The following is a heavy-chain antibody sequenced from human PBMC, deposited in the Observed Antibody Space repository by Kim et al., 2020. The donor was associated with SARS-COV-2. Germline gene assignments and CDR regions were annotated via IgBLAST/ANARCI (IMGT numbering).Heavy chain of an antibody. V-gene: IGHV1-3*01. CDR2: INAGTGNT. Sequence: ASVKVSCKTSGYSFTAYAIHWVRRAPGQRLEWMGWINAGTGNTEYSQNLQGRVTITSDTSASTAYMELSRLRSEDTAVYYCARGGGPLKFLEWLLGYFDLWGPGTLVTVSS. D-gene: IGHD3-3*01. CDR1: GYSFTAYA. J-gene: IGHJ5*02. CDR3: ARGGGPLKFLEWLLGYFDL.